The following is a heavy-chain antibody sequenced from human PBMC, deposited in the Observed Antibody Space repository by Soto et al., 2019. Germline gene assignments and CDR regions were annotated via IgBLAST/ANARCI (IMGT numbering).Heavy chain of an antibody. CDR3: AFRPLYAAPTGYYGMDV. J-gene: IGHJ6*02. V-gene: IGHV1-69*01. CDR1: GGTFSSYA. CDR2: LIPIFVTA. D-gene: IGHD2-8*01. Sequence: QVQLVQSGAEVKKRGSSVKVSCKASGGTFSSYAISWVRQAPGQGLEWMGGLIPIFVTANYAQKFQGRVTITADEYTSTAYMELSSLRSEDTAVYYCAFRPLYAAPTGYYGMDVWGQGTTVTVSS.